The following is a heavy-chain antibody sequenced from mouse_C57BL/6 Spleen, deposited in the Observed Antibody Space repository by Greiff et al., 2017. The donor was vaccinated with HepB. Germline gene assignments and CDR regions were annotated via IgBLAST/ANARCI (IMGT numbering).Heavy chain of an antibody. V-gene: IGHV5-16*01. CDR1: GFTFSDYY. CDR3: ARDYHYGSSYGWYFDV. Sequence: EVNVVESEGGLVQPGSSMKLSCTASGFTFSDYYMAWVRQVPEKGLEWVANINYDGSSTYYLDSLKSRFIISRDNAKNILYLQMSSLKSEDTATYYCARDYHYGSSYGWYFDVWGTGTTVTVSS. J-gene: IGHJ1*03. CDR2: INYDGSST. D-gene: IGHD1-1*01.